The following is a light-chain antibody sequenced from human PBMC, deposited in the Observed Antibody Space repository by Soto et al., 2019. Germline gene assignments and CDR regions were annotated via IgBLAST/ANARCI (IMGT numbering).Light chain of an antibody. CDR2: GAS. J-gene: IGKJ1*01. CDR1: QSVSSSY. CDR3: QQYGSSPKT. V-gene: IGKV3-20*01. Sequence: EIVLTQSPGTLSLSPGERATLSCRASQSVSSSYLAWYQQKPGQAPRLLIYGASSRATGIPDRFSGSGSGTDFTHTISRLGAEDFAVYYCQQYGSSPKTFGQGTKVDIK.